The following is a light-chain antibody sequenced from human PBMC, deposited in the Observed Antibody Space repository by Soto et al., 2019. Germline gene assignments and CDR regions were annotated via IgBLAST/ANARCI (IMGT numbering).Light chain of an antibody. CDR2: AAS. V-gene: IGKV1-39*01. CDR3: QQSYSTLGT. J-gene: IGKJ3*01. Sequence: DIQMTQSPSSLSASVGDRVNITCRASQTIRSYLNWYQQKPGKAPKLLIYAASSLQSGVPSRFSGSGSGTDFTLTISSLQPEDFATYYSQQSYSTLGTFGPGTEVDIK. CDR1: QTIRSY.